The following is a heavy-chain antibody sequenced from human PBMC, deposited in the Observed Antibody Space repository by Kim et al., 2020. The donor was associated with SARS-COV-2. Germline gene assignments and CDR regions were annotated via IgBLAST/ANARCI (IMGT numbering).Heavy chain of an antibody. D-gene: IGHD6-25*01. V-gene: IGHV3-30*04. CDR1: GFTFSSYA. Sequence: GGSLRLSCAASGFTFSSYAMHWVRQAPGKGLEWVAVISYDGSNKYYADSVKGRFTISRDNSKNTLYLQMNSLRAEDTAVYYCAREAGPGMDVWGQGTTVT. J-gene: IGHJ6*02. CDR2: ISYDGSNK. CDR3: AREAGPGMDV.